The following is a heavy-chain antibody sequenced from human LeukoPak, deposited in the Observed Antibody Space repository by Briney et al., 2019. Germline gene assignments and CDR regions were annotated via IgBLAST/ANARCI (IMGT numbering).Heavy chain of an antibody. D-gene: IGHD3-10*01. CDR2: LSGGGRPT. V-gene: IGHV3-23*01. J-gene: IGHJ4*02. CDR1: GFTLSSFA. CDR3: ARDRYGSGSSDL. Sequence: GGSLRLSCAASGFTLSSFAMAWVRQAPGKGLQWVSTLSGGGRPTYYADSVKGRFTISRDTSKNTLYLQMNSLRAEDTAIYYCARDRYGSGSSDLWGPGTLVTVSS.